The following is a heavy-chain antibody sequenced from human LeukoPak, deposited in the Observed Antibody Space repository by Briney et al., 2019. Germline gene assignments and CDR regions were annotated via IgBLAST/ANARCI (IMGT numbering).Heavy chain of an antibody. J-gene: IGHJ4*02. V-gene: IGHV4-34*01. Sequence: PSETLSLTCAVFGGSFSSYYLHWIRQPPGKGLEWIGEIDQSGSTKYNPSLKSRVTVSADRSKNQFSLNLNSVTAADTAVYYCVIFIMGTTTTVYWGQGTLVTVSS. D-gene: IGHD1-26*01. CDR3: VIFIMGTTTTVY. CDR1: GGSFSSYY. CDR2: IDQSGST.